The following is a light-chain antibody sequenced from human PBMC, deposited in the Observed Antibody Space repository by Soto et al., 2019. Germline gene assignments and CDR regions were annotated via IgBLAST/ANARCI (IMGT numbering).Light chain of an antibody. CDR1: SGHSSYA. V-gene: IGLV4-69*01. CDR2: LNSDGSH. Sequence: QPVLTQSPSASASLGASVKLTCTLSSGHSSYAIAWHQQQPEKGPRYLMKLNSDGSHSKGDGIPDRFSGSSSGAERYLTISRLQSEDEADYYCQTCGTGPVVFGTGTKLTVL. J-gene: IGLJ1*01. CDR3: QTCGTGPVV.